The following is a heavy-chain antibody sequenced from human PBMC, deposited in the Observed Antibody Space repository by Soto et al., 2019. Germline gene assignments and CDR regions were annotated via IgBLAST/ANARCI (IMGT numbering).Heavy chain of an antibody. V-gene: IGHV4-61*01. Sequence: SETLSLTCTVSDGSVSSGNYYWSWIRQPPGKGLEWIGHIYYIGSTNYNPSLKSRVTISVDTSKNQFYPKLTSVTAADSAVYYCAREEKQLARYGGDFDYWGQGTPVTVSS. D-gene: IGHD6-13*01. J-gene: IGHJ4*02. CDR3: AREEKQLARYGGDFDY. CDR2: IYYIGST. CDR1: DGSVSSGNYY.